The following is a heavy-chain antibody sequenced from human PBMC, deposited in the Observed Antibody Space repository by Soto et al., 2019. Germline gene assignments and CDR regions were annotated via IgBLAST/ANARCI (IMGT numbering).Heavy chain of an antibody. D-gene: IGHD2-2*01. V-gene: IGHV4-59*01. CDR2: IYYSGST. CDR1: GGSISSYY. Sequence: SETLSLTCTVAGGSISSYYWSWIRQPPGKGLEWIGYIYYSGSTNYNPSLKSRVTISVDTSKNQFSLKLSSVTAADTAVYYCARGNIVVVPNHSWFDPWGQGTLVTVSS. CDR3: ARGNIVVVPNHSWFDP. J-gene: IGHJ5*02.